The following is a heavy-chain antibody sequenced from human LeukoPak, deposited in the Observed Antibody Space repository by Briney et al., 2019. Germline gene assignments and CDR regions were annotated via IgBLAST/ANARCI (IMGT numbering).Heavy chain of an antibody. CDR2: ISWDGGTT. J-gene: IGHJ4*02. Sequence: GGSLRLSCAASGFTFDDHAMHWVRQAPGKGLEWISLISWDGGTTYYADSVKGRLTISRDNSKNSVYLQMNSLRPEDTAIYYCTKGLRFAAALTPFDYWGQGTLVTVSS. D-gene: IGHD6-13*01. CDR3: TKGLRFAAALTPFDY. CDR1: GFTFDDHA. V-gene: IGHV3-43D*03.